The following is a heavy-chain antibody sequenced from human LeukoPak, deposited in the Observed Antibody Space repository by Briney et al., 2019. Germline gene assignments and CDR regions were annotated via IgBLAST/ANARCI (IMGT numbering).Heavy chain of an antibody. J-gene: IGHJ4*02. V-gene: IGHV1-18*01. CDR3: ARDYEPYTAMVPPTD. CDR1: GYTFTSHG. D-gene: IGHD5-18*01. CDR2: ISAYNGNT. Sequence: ASVKVSCKASGYTFTSHGISWVRQAPGQRLEWMGWISAYNGNTNYAQKLQGRVTMTTDTSTSTAYMELRSLRSDDTAVYYCARDYEPYTAMVPPTDWGQGTLVTVSS.